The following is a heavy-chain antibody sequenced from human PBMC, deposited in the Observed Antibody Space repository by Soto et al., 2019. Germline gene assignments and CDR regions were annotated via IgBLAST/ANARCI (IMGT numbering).Heavy chain of an antibody. Sequence: EVQLVESGGGLVQPGRSLRLSCAASGFTFDDYAMHWVRQAPGKGLEWVSGISWNSGSIGYADSVKGRFTISRDNAKNSLNWKLKSLRAKETALNNCQKAWGGDDILTGYSFDYWGQGTLVTVSS. D-gene: IGHD3-9*01. CDR3: QKAWGGDDILTGYSFDY. J-gene: IGHJ4*02. CDR1: GFTFDDYA. V-gene: IGHV3-9*01. CDR2: ISWNSGSI.